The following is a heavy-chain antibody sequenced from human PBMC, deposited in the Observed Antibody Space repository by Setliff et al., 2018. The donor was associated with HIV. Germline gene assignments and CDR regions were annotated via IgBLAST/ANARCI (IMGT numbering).Heavy chain of an antibody. J-gene: IGHJ4*02. CDR1: GGSMTDHQ. CDR3: ARELRGSWALDY. Sequence: SETLSLTCTVSGGSMTDHQWNWLRQAPGKGLGWIGYIYYSGGTTYNPSLESRDTISLDTSNNQFSLRVRYVSTADTAVYYCARELRGSWALDYWGQGTLVTVSS. D-gene: IGHD3-10*01. V-gene: IGHV4-59*11. CDR2: IYYSGGT.